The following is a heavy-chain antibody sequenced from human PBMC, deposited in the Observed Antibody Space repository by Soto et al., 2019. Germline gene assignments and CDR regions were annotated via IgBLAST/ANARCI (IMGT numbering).Heavy chain of an antibody. CDR1: GYTFTSYY. D-gene: IGHD3-22*01. V-gene: IGHV1-46*01. Sequence: QVQLVQSGAEVKKPGASVKVSCKASGYTFTSYYMHWVRQAPGQGLDWMGIINPSGGSTSYAQKFQGRVTMTMDTSTSTVYMERSSLRYEDMAVYYFARDLSSINYYDSSGYYMDYWGQGTLVTVSS. CDR2: INPSGGST. CDR3: ARDLSSINYYDSSGYYMDY. J-gene: IGHJ4*02.